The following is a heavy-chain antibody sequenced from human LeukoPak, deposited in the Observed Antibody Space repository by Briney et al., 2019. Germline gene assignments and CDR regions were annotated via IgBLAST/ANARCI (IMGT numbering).Heavy chain of an antibody. J-gene: IGHJ4*02. CDR3: ARLYGSGSSLYFDY. Sequence: SETLSLTCTVSGGSISSGSYYWSWIRQPAGKGLEWIGRIYTSGSTNYNPSLKSRVTISVDTSKNQFSLKLSSVTAADTAVYYCARLYGSGSSLYFDYWGQGTLVAVSS. D-gene: IGHD3-10*01. CDR1: GGSISSGSYY. CDR2: IYTSGST. V-gene: IGHV4-61*02.